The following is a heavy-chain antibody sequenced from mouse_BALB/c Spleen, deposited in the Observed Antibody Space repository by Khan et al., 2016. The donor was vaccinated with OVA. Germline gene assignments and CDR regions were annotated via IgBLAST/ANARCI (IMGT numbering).Heavy chain of an antibody. CDR3: ARRASYANWYFDV. CDR2: ISYSGST. V-gene: IGHV3-2*02. CDR1: GYSITSDYA. D-gene: IGHD1-1*02. J-gene: IGHJ1*01. Sequence: VQLKQSGPGLVKPSQSLSLTCTVTGYSITSDYAWNWIRQFPGNKLEWMGYISYSGSTSYNPSLKSRISITRDTSKNPFFLQLNSVTTGDTATYYCARRASYANWYFDVWGAGTTVTVSS.